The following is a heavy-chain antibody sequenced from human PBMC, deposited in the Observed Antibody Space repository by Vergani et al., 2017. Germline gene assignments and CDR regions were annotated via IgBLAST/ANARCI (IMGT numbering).Heavy chain of an antibody. CDR2: IDPSDSYT. D-gene: IGHD4-17*01. V-gene: IGHV5-10-1*01. CDR1: GYSFTSYW. Sequence: EVQLVQSGAEVKKPGESLRISCKGSGYSFTSYWISWVRQMPGKGLEWMGRIDPSDSYTNYSPSFQGHVTISADKSISTAYLQWSSLKASDTAMYYCARVGPYGDYVPPSDDWGQGTLVTVSS. J-gene: IGHJ4*02. CDR3: ARVGPYGDYVPPSDD.